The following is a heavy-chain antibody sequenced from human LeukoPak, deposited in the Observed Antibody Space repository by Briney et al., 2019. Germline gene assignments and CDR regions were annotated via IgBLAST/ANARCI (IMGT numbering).Heavy chain of an antibody. CDR1: GYTFIGYY. CDR2: INPNSGGT. J-gene: IGHJ4*02. Sequence: ASVKVSCKASGYTFIGYYMHWVRQAPGQGLEWMGWINPNSGGTNYAQKFQGRVTMTRDTSISTAHMELSRLRSDDTAVYYCARGSPSTYYYDSSGYYSYDYWGQGTLVTVSS. V-gene: IGHV1-2*02. D-gene: IGHD3-22*01. CDR3: ARGSPSTYYYDSSGYYSYDY.